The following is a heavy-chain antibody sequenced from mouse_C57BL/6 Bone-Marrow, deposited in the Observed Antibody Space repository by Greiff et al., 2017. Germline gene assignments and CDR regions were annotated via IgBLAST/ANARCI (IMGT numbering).Heavy chain of an antibody. CDR1: GFNIKNTY. Sequence: EVKLVESVAELVRPGASVKLSCTASGFNIKNTYMHWVKQRPEQGLEWIGRIDPANGNTKYAPKFQGKATITADTSSNTAYLRRSSLTSDDAALYSCASMGDSSGYWGQGTTLTVSS. J-gene: IGHJ2*01. D-gene: IGHD1-1*01. V-gene: IGHV14-3*01. CDR3: ASMGDSSGY. CDR2: IDPANGNT.